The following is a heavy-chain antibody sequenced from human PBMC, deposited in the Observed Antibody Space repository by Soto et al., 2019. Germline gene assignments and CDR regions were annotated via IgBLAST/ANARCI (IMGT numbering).Heavy chain of an antibody. CDR1: GNTFTNFG. CDR2: ISAYTDDP. CDR3: ARVIPGAEAWFGP. V-gene: IGHV1-18*01. Sequence: ASVKVSCKASGNTFTNFGVTWVRQAPGQGLEWMGWISAYTDDPNYAQKFQGRVTMTIDTSTSTAYLDLRSLTSDDTAVYYCARVIPGAEAWFGPWGQGTLVTV. J-gene: IGHJ5*02. D-gene: IGHD2-2*01.